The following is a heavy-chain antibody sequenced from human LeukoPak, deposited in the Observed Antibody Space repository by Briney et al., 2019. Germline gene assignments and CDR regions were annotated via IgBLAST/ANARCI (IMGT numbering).Heavy chain of an antibody. CDR1: GFTFNNYA. J-gene: IGHJ4*02. CDR2: ISGTGGST. CDR3: AKEVTIGYCSSTNCYIDY. Sequence: PGGSLRLSCAASGFTFNNYAMSWVRQAPGKGLEWVAAISGTGGSTYYGDSVKGRFTISRDNSKKTLYLQISSLRAEDTAVYYCAKEVTIGYCSSTNCYIDYWGQGTLVTVSS. V-gene: IGHV3-23*01. D-gene: IGHD2-2*02.